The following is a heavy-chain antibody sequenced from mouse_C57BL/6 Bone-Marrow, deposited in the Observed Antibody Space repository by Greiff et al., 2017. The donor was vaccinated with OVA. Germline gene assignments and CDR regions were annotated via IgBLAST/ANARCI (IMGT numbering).Heavy chain of an antibody. Sequence: EVQLQQSGGGLVKPGGSLKLSCAASGFTFSSYAMSWVRQTPEKRLEWVATISDGGSYTYYPDNVKGRFTISRDNAKNNLYLQMSHLKSEDTAMYYCARDRTGTKEFAYWGQGTLVTVSA. CDR3: ARDRTGTKEFAY. D-gene: IGHD4-1*01. CDR1: GFTFSSYA. CDR2: ISDGGSYT. V-gene: IGHV5-4*01. J-gene: IGHJ3*01.